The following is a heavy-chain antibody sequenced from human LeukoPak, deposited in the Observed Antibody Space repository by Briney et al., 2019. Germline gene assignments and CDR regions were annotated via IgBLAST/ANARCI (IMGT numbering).Heavy chain of an antibody. V-gene: IGHV1-18*01. Sequence: ASVKVSCKASGYTFTSYGISWVRQAPGQGLEWMGWISAYNGNTNYAQKLQGRVTMTTDTSTSTAYMELRSLRAEDTAVYYCARDCIAVAGTRLFTYYMDVWGKGTTVTVSS. CDR2: ISAYNGNT. CDR3: ARDCIAVAGTRLFTYYMDV. J-gene: IGHJ6*03. CDR1: GYTFTSYG. D-gene: IGHD6-19*01.